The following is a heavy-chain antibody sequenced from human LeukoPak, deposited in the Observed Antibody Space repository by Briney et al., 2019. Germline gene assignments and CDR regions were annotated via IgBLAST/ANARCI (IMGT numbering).Heavy chain of an antibody. CDR1: GFTFSSYA. V-gene: IGHV3-23*01. Sequence: GGSLRLSCAASGFTFSSYAMSWVRQAPGKGPEWVSAISGSGGSTYYADSVKGRLTISRDNSKNTLYLQMNSLRAEDTAVYYCAKDPYSSSLGYFDYWGQGTLVTVSS. CDR3: AKDPYSSSLGYFDY. CDR2: ISGSGGST. J-gene: IGHJ4*02. D-gene: IGHD6-13*01.